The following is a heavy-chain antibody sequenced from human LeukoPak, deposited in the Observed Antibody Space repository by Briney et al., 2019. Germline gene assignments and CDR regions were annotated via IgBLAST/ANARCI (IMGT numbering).Heavy chain of an antibody. Sequence: PSETLSLTCAVYGGSFSGYYWSWIRQPPGKGLEWIGEINHSGSTNYNPSLKSRVTISVDTSKNQFSLKLSSVTAADTAVYYCARVAATVTGLYYFDYWGQGTLVTVSS. CDR1: GGSFSGYY. V-gene: IGHV4-34*01. CDR3: ARVAATVTGLYYFDY. D-gene: IGHD4-17*01. J-gene: IGHJ4*02. CDR2: INHSGST.